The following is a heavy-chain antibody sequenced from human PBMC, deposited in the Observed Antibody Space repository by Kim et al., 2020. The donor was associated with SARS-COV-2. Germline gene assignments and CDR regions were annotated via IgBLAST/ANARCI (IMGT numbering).Heavy chain of an antibody. D-gene: IGHD5-18*01. CDR1: GGTFSSYA. CDR2: IIPIFGTA. J-gene: IGHJ6*02. V-gene: IGHV1-69*13. Sequence: SVKVSCKASGGTFSSYAISWVRQAPGQGLEWMGGIIPIFGTANYAQKFQGRVTITADESTSTAYMELSSLRSEDTAVYYCASLLTEADTALVTYFYYYGIDVWGQGSTDTVS. CDR3: ASLLTEADTALVTYFYYYGIDV.